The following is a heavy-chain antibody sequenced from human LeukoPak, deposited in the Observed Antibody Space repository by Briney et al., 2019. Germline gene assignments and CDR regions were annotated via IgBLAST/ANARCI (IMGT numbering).Heavy chain of an antibody. CDR2: IYYSGST. CDR1: GGSISSGGYY. CDR3: ARDHGYCSGGSCYLTWFDP. Sequence: SETLSLTCTVSGGSISSGGYYWSWIRQHPGKGLEWIGYIYYSGSTYYNPSLKSRVTISVDTSKNQFSLKLSSVTAADTAVYYCARDHGYCSGGSCYLTWFDPWGQEPWSPSPQ. V-gene: IGHV4-31*03. J-gene: IGHJ5*02. D-gene: IGHD2-15*01.